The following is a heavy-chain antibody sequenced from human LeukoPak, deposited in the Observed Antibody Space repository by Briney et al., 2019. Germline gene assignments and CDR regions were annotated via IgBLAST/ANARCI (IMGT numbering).Heavy chain of an antibody. Sequence: GGSLRLSCAASGFTFSSYWMSWVRQAPGKGLEWVANIKQDGSEKYYVDFVKGRFTISRDNAKNSLYLQMNSLRAEDTAVYYCARGSGDGYNLWYFDYWGQGTLVTVS. CDR2: IKQDGSEK. D-gene: IGHD5-24*01. J-gene: IGHJ4*02. V-gene: IGHV3-7*01. CDR3: ARGSGDGYNLWYFDY. CDR1: GFTFSSYW.